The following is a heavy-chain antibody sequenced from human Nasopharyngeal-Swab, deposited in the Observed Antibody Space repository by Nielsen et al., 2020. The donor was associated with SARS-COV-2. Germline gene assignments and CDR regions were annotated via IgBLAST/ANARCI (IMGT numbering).Heavy chain of an antibody. Sequence: GESLKISCAASGFTFSSYSMNWVRQAPGKGLEWVSYISSRSSTIYYADSVKGRFTISRDNAKNSLYLQMNSLRDEDTAVYYCARDRSLTMVRGVNFDYWGQGTLVTVSS. D-gene: IGHD3-10*01. J-gene: IGHJ4*02. CDR1: GFTFSSYS. CDR3: ARDRSLTMVRGVNFDY. CDR2: ISSRSSTI. V-gene: IGHV3-48*02.